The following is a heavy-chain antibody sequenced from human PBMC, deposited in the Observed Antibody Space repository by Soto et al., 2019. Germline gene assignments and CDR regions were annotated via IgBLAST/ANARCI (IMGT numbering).Heavy chain of an antibody. V-gene: IGHV1-2*02. CDR3: ARGRRAAAGKDFDY. J-gene: IGHJ4*02. CDR2: INPNSGGT. Sequence: QVQLVQSGAEVKKPGASVKVSCKASGYTFTGYYMHWVRQAPGQGLEWMGWINPNSGGTNYAQKVQGRVTMTRDTSISTAYMELSRLISDDTAVYYCARGRRAAAGKDFDYWGQGTLVTVSS. CDR1: GYTFTGYY. D-gene: IGHD6-13*01.